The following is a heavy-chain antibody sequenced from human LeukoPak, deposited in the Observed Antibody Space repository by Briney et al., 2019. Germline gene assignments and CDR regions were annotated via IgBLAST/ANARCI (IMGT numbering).Heavy chain of an antibody. CDR2: FDPEHGEM. D-gene: IGHD3-9*01. V-gene: IGHV1-24*01. J-gene: IGHJ4*02. CDR1: GDTLTELS. Sequence: ASVKVSCKVSGDTLTELSTHWVRQAPGKGLEWMGGFDPEHGEMIYAQKLQGKVTMTENRSTDTAYMELSSLRSEDTAVYYCATGGPWDLLKYWGQGTLVTVSS. CDR3: ATGGPWDLLKY.